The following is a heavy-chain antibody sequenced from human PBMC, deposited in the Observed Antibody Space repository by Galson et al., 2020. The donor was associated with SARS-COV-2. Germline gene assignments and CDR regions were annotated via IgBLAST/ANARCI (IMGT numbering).Heavy chain of an antibody. CDR3: ARSLWFGEILSPFDY. Sequence: GGSLRLSCAASGFTFSNFGMHWVRQAPGKGLEWVAVISNDGTNTYYTDSVKGRFSISRDNSKNTLYLQMNSLRVEDTAVYYCARSLWFGEILSPFDYWGQGVQVTVSS. CDR2: ISNDGTNT. CDR1: GFTFSNFG. V-gene: IGHV3-30*03. D-gene: IGHD3-10*01. J-gene: IGHJ4*02.